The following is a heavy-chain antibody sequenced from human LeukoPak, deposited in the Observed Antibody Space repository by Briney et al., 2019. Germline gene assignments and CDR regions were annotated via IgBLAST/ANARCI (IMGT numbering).Heavy chain of an antibody. Sequence: SEILSLTCTVSGGSISSYYWSWIRQPPGKGLEWIGYIYYSGSTNYNPSLKSRVTISVDTSKNQFSLKLSSVTAADTAVYYCARVTTTFDYWGQGTLVTVSS. CDR1: GGSISSYY. D-gene: IGHD1-26*01. J-gene: IGHJ4*02. V-gene: IGHV4-59*01. CDR2: IYYSGST. CDR3: ARVTTTFDY.